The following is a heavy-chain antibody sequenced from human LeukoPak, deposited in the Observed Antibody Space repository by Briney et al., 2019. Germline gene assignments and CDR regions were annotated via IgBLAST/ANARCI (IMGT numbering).Heavy chain of an antibody. CDR1: GGSINKYY. V-gene: IGHV4-59*01. D-gene: IGHD3-9*01. Sequence: SKTLSLTCTVSGGSINKYYWSWIRQSPRKGLEWLGYVHDSAGTIYNPSLKSRVTISVGTSKTQFSLKVTSVTTADTAVYYCAKGRKDFDTNLGPFDSWGQGILVTVSS. CDR2: VHDSAGT. J-gene: IGHJ4*02. CDR3: AKGRKDFDTNLGPFDS.